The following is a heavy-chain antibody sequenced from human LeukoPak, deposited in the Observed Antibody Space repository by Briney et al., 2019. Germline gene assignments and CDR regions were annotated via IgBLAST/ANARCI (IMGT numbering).Heavy chain of an antibody. D-gene: IGHD6-25*01. V-gene: IGHV7-4-1*02. CDR1: GYTFTSYA. CDR2: INTNTGNP. J-gene: IGHJ4*02. Sequence: ASVKVSCKASGYTFTSYAMNWVRQAPGQGLEWMGWINTNTGNPTYAQGFTGRFVFSLDTSVSTAYLQISSLKAEDTAVYYCARDFFPNCGSDTQAAGRDYWGQGTLVTVSS. CDR3: ARDFFPNCGSDTQAAGRDY.